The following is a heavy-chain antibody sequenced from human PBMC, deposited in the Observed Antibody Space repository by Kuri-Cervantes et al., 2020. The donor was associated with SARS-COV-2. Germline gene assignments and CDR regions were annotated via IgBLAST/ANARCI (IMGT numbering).Heavy chain of an antibody. CDR1: NGSISSYY. CDR3: VRQTDYYDSRPDYQRHHWFDP. D-gene: IGHD3-22*01. V-gene: IGHV4-59*08. Sequence: GSLRLSCTVSNGSISSYYWSWIRQPPGKGLEWIGYIPHSRGTNYNPSLKSRVTISRDTSKNQFSLKVTSVTAGDTAVYYCVRQTDYYDSRPDYQRHHWFDPWGQGTLVTVSS. CDR2: IPHSRGT. J-gene: IGHJ5*02.